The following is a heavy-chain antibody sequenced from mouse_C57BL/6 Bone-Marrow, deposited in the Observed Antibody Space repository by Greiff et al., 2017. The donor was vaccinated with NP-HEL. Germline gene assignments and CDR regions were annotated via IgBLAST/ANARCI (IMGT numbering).Heavy chain of an antibody. D-gene: IGHD2-1*01. CDR3: AKKGNSYWYFDV. V-gene: IGHV2-5*01. Sequence: VKLVESGPGLVQPSQSLSITCTVSGFSLTSYGVHWVRQSPGQGLEWLGVIWRGGSTDYNAAFMSRLSITKDNSKSQVFFKMNSLQADDTAIYYCAKKGNSYWYFDVWGTGTTVTVSS. J-gene: IGHJ1*03. CDR2: IWRGGST. CDR1: GFSLTSYG.